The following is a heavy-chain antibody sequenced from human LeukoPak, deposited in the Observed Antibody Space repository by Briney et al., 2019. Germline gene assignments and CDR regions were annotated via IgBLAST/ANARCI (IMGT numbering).Heavy chain of an antibody. CDR2: LPVDGRKI. Sequence: GGTQGLPYAASGPPFSTDEMPWATGPPARGWEGGTVLPVDGRKIYYADSVKGRFTISRDNSKNTLYLQINSLRHDDTAVYYCAREPPRTYGPGSFYNAVDPLDSWGHGSLVTVSS. D-gene: IGHD3-10*01. J-gene: IGHJ5*01. CDR3: AREPPRTYGPGSFYNAVDPLDS. V-gene: IGHV3-30*04. CDR1: GPPFSTDE.